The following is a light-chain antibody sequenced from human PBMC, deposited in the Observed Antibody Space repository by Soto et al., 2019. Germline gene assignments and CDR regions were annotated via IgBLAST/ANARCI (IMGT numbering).Light chain of an antibody. CDR2: GAS. J-gene: IGKJ2*01. Sequence: ERVMTQSPATLSVSPGERATLFCRASQSVTNNLAWYQQKPGQAPRLLISGASTRATGIPARFSGSGSGTEFTLNISSLQSEDFAVYYCQQYNNWPRTFGQGTKLEIK. V-gene: IGKV3-15*01. CDR3: QQYNNWPRT. CDR1: QSVTNN.